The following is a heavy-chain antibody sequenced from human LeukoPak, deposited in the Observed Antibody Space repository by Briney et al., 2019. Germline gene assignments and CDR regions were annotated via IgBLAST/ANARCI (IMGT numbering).Heavy chain of an antibody. J-gene: IGHJ3*02. CDR2: IYYSGST. Sequence: PSETLSLTCTVSGGSISSYYWSWIRQPPGKGLEWIGYIYYSGSTNYNPSLKSRVTISVDTSKNQFSLKLSSVTAADTAVYYCARVYCSSTSCYRAFDIWGQGTMVTVGS. D-gene: IGHD2-2*02. CDR3: ARVYCSSTSCYRAFDI. V-gene: IGHV4-59*01. CDR1: GGSISSYY.